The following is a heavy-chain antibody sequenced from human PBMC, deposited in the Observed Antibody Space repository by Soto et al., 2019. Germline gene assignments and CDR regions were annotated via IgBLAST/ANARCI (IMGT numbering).Heavy chain of an antibody. V-gene: IGHV3-74*01. Sequence: PGGSLRLSCAASGFTFSSYWMHWVRQAPGKGLVWVSRINSDGSSTSYADSVKGRFTISRDNAKNTLYLQMNSLRAEDTAVYYCARVGYSSGRVYFDYWGQGTLVTVSS. D-gene: IGHD6-19*01. CDR1: GFTFSSYW. J-gene: IGHJ4*02. CDR2: INSDGSST. CDR3: ARVGYSSGRVYFDY.